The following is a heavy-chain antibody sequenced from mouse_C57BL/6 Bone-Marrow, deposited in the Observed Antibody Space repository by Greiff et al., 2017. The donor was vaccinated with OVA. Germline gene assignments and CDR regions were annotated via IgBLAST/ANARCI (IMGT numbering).Heavy chain of an antibody. V-gene: IGHV1-55*01. J-gene: IGHJ4*01. CDR3: GRTGITTVEGDFAMDY. Sequence: QVQLQQSGAELVKPGASVKMSCKASGYTFTSYWITWVKQRPGQGLEWIGDIYPGSGRTNYNEKFKSKATLTVDTSSSTAYMQLSSLTSEDSAVYYCGRTGITTVEGDFAMDYWGQGTSVTVSS. D-gene: IGHD1-1*01. CDR1: GYTFTSYW. CDR2: IYPGSGRT.